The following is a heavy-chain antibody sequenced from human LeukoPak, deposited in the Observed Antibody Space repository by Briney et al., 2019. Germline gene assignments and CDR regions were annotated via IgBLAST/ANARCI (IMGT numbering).Heavy chain of an antibody. D-gene: IGHD2-15*01. CDR1: GFTFSSYG. CDR2: ISSSSSYI. J-gene: IGHJ4*02. Sequence: PGGSLRLSCAASGFTFSSYGMNWVRQAPGKGLEWVSSISSSSSYIYYADSVKGRFTISRDNAKNSLYLQMNSLRAEDTAVYYCAGLRYCSGGSCPRHYWGQGTLVTVSS. V-gene: IGHV3-21*01. CDR3: AGLRYCSGGSCPRHY.